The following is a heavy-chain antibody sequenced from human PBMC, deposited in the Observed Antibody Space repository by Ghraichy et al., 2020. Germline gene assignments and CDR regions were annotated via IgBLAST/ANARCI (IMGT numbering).Heavy chain of an antibody. D-gene: IGHD4-11*01. CDR3: ARVDTVGREALVDH. CDR2: ISSSGSTI. J-gene: IGHJ4*02. V-gene: IGHV3-48*03. CDR1: GFTFSSYE. Sequence: GESLNISCAASGFTFSSYEMNWVRQAPGKGLEWVSYISSSGSTIYYADSVKGRFTISRDNAKNSLYLQMNSLRAEDTAVYYCARVDTVGREALVDHWGQGTLVTVSS.